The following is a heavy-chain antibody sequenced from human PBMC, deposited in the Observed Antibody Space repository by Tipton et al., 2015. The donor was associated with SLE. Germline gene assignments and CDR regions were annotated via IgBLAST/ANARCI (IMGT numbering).Heavy chain of an antibody. J-gene: IGHJ4*02. CDR2: INHSEST. V-gene: IGHV4-34*01. CDR3: ARDTSENRDYDSSGYYFDY. CDR1: GGSFSGYY. D-gene: IGHD3-22*01. Sequence: TLSLTCAVYGGSFSGYYWSWIRQPPGKGLEWIGEINHSESTNYNPSLKSRVTISVDTSKNQFSLKLSSVTAADTAVYYCARDTSENRDYDSSGYYFDYWGQGTLVTVSS.